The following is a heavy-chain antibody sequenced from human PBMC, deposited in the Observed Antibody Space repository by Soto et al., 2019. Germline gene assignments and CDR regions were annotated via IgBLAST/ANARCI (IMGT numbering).Heavy chain of an antibody. CDR3: AKHKGAGSYTNWCFDV. D-gene: IGHD3-10*01. Sequence: EVQVLDSGGGLAQPGGSLRLSCTASGLTFSRFAMSWVRQAPGKGLEWVATIHESGRADYAEFVRGRFAISRDNSRDTMNLQMNTLRAEDTAVYYCAKHKGAGSYTNWCFDVWGRGTLVAVAS. CDR2: IHESGRA. CDR1: GLTFSRFA. V-gene: IGHV3-23*01. J-gene: IGHJ2*01.